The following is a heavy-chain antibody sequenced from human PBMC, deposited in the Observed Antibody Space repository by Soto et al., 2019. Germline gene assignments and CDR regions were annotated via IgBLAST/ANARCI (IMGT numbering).Heavy chain of an antibody. D-gene: IGHD6-19*01. Sequence: SETLSLTCTVSGGSIISNRDFYWGWIRQSPGEGLEWIASVYFTGDTYYNPSLKSRVTISVDTSKNQFYVRVNSVAAADTAVYYCARHRQWLLRDIDYWGHGILVTVSS. CDR1: GGSIISNRDFY. CDR3: ARHRQWLLRDIDY. CDR2: VYFTGDT. J-gene: IGHJ4*01. V-gene: IGHV4-39*01.